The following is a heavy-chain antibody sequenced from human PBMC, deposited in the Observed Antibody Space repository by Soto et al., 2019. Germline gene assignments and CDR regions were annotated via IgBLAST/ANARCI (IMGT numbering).Heavy chain of an antibody. CDR2: ISYGGSA. V-gene: IGHV4-59*08. J-gene: IGHJ4*02. CDR3: ARHNIEGGYRYFDN. Sequence: PSETLSLTCTVSGGSISSYSWSWIRQPPGKAMEWIGYISYGGSANYNPSLKSRVAISVDTSKNQFSLRLSSVTAADTAVYYCARHNIEGGYRYFDNWGQGTLVTVSS. D-gene: IGHD1-26*01. CDR1: GGSISSYS.